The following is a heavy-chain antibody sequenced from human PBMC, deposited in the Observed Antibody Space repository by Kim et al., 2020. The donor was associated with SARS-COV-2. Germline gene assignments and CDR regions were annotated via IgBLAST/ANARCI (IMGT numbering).Heavy chain of an antibody. J-gene: IGHJ4*02. CDR3: AREENTAFYYDSSGYYDY. V-gene: IGHV1-18*01. CDR2: NSAYNGNT. D-gene: IGHD3-22*01. Sequence: ASVKVSCKASGYTFTSYGISWVRQAPGQGLEWMGWNSAYNGNTNYAQKLQGRVTMTTDTSTSTAYMELRSLRSDDTAVYYCAREENTAFYYDSSGYYDYWGQGTLVTVSS. CDR1: GYTFTSYG.